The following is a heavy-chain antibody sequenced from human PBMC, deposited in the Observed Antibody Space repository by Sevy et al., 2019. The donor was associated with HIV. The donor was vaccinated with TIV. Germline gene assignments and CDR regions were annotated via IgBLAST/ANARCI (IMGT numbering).Heavy chain of an antibody. CDR2: FDPEDGET. V-gene: IGHV1-24*01. CDR3: ATDPRGYYDSSGYYLGYFDY. J-gene: IGHJ4*02. Sequence: VSVKVSCKVSGYTLTELSMHWVRQAPGKGLEWMGGFDPEDGETIYAQKFQGRVTMTEDTSTDTAYMELSSLRSEDTAVYYCATDPRGYYDSSGYYLGYFDYWGQGTLVTVSS. CDR1: GYTLTELS. D-gene: IGHD3-22*01.